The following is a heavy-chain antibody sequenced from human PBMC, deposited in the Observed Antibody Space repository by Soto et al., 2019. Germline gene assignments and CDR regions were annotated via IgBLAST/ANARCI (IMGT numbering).Heavy chain of an antibody. Sequence: GGSLRLSCAASGFTFSSYAMSWVRQAPGKGLEWVSAISGSGGSTYYADSVKGRFTISRDNSKNTLYLQMNSLRAEDTAVYYCAKGDYYDSSGYYPPPPSFDYWGQGTLVTVSS. J-gene: IGHJ4*02. CDR2: ISGSGGST. CDR3: AKGDYYDSSGYYPPPPSFDY. D-gene: IGHD3-22*01. CDR1: GFTFSSYA. V-gene: IGHV3-23*01.